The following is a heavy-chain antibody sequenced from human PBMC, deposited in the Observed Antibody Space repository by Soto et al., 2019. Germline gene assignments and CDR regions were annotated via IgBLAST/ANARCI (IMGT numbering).Heavy chain of an antibody. CDR3: AKDVYAGSPTRGYGMDV. CDR1: GFTFSSYA. CDR2: ISGSDGST. V-gene: IGHV3-23*01. J-gene: IGHJ6*02. D-gene: IGHD1-20*01. Sequence: GGSLRLSCAASGFTFSSYAMSWVRQAPGKGLEWVSAISGSDGSTYYADSVKGRFTISRDNSKNTLYLQMNSLRAEDTAVYYCAKDVYAGSPTRGYGMDVWGQGTTVTVSS.